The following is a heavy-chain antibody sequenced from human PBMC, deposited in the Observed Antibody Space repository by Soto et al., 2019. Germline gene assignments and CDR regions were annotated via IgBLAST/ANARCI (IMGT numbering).Heavy chain of an antibody. D-gene: IGHD2-2*01. Sequence: ASVKVSCKASGGTFSKYAISWVRQAPGQGLEWMGGIIPIFGTANYAQKFQGRVTITADESTSTAYMELSSLRSEDTAVYYCARDGKVPAATHYYYYGMDVWGQGTTVTVSS. V-gene: IGHV1-69*13. J-gene: IGHJ6*02. CDR1: GGTFSKYA. CDR3: ARDGKVPAATHYYYYGMDV. CDR2: IIPIFGTA.